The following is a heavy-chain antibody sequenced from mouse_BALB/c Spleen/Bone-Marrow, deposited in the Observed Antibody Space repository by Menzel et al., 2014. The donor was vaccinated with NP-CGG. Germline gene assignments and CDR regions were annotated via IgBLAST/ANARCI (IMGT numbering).Heavy chain of an antibody. D-gene: IGHD2-4*01. CDR3: ARWGITLAY. J-gene: IGHJ3*01. CDR1: GYTFTSYW. CDR2: INPSNGRT. V-gene: IGHV1S81*02. Sequence: QVQLQQSGAELVKPGASAKLSCKASGYTFTSYWMHWVKQRPGQGLEWIGEINPSNGRTNNNEKFKSKATLTVDKSSSTAYMQLSSLTSEDSAVYYCARWGITLAYWGQGTLVTVSA.